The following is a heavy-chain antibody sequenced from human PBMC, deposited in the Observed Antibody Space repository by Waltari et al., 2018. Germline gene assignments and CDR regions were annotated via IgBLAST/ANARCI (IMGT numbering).Heavy chain of an antibody. J-gene: IGHJ4*02. Sequence: QVQLVQSGAEVKKPGASVKVSCKASGYTFTSYYMHWVRQAPGQGLEWMGIINPSGGSTSYAQKFQGRVTISRDNSKNTLYLQMNSLRAEDTAVYYCAREFRGTAAAGYFDYWGQGTLVTVSS. D-gene: IGHD6-13*01. CDR1: GYTFTSYY. CDR2: INPSGGST. V-gene: IGHV1-46*01. CDR3: AREFRGTAAAGYFDY.